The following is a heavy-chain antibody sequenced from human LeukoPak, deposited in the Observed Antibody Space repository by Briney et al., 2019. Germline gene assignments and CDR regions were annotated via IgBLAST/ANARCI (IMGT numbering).Heavy chain of an antibody. CDR1: GFTFSSYS. D-gene: IGHD6-13*01. Sequence: GGSLRLSCAASGFTFSSYSMNWVRQAPGKGLEWVSYISSSSSTIYYADSVKGRFTISRDNAKNLLYLQMNSLRAEDTAVYYCAREYSGRCIHAFHSWGQGTTVTVSS. CDR3: AREYSGRCIHAFHS. J-gene: IGHJ3*02. V-gene: IGHV3-48*01. CDR2: ISSSSSTI.